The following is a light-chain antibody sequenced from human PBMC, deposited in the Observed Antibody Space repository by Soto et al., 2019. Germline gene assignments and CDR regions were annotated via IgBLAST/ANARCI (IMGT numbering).Light chain of an antibody. V-gene: IGLV2-14*01. CDR1: SSDVGDYNY. J-gene: IGLJ1*01. CDR3: SSYSSTYTLL. Sequence: QSVLTQPASVSGSPGQSITISCTGTSSDVGDYNYVSWYQQHPGKAPQLMIYQVSNRPSGVSSRFSGSKSGDTASLTISGLQAEDEGDYFCSSYSSTYTLLFGSGTKVHRP. CDR2: QVS.